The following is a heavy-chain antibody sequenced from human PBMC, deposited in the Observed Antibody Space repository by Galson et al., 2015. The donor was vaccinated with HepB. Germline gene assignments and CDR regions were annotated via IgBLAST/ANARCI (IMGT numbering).Heavy chain of an antibody. J-gene: IGHJ5*02. Sequence: SVKVSCKASGGTFSSYAISWVRQAPGQGLEWMGGIIPIFGTANYAQEFQGRVTVTADESTSTAYMELSSLRSEDTAVYYCARRYYYDSSGYYYYWFDPWGQGTLVTVSS. V-gene: IGHV1-69*13. CDR2: IIPIFGTA. CDR1: GGTFSSYA. D-gene: IGHD3-22*01. CDR3: ARRYYYDSSGYYYYWFDP.